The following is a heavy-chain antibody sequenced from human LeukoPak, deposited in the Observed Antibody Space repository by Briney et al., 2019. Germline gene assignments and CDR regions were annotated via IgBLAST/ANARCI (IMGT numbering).Heavy chain of an antibody. CDR2: ISWDGGST. Sequence: GGSLRLSCAASGFTFDDYTMHWVRQAPGKGLEWVSLISWDGGSTYYADSVKGRFTISRDNSKNSLYLQMNSLRTEDTALYYCAKGRGASPRAGLDHWGQGTLVTVSS. J-gene: IGHJ4*02. D-gene: IGHD1-26*01. V-gene: IGHV3-43*01. CDR3: AKGRGASPRAGLDH. CDR1: GFTFDDYT.